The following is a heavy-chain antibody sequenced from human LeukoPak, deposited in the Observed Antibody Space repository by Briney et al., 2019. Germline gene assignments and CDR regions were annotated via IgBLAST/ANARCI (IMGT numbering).Heavy chain of an antibody. Sequence: ASVKVSCKTSGYTFTGYYIHWVRQAPGQGLEWMGWISPNSGGTQYAPKFQGRVTMTSGTSISTVYMDLTSLKSDDTAVFYCATSPGSPLYYSYMDVWGEGTPVTVSS. D-gene: IGHD2-15*01. CDR1: GYTFTGYY. V-gene: IGHV1-2*02. CDR2: ISPNSGGT. J-gene: IGHJ6*03. CDR3: ATSPGSPLYYSYMDV.